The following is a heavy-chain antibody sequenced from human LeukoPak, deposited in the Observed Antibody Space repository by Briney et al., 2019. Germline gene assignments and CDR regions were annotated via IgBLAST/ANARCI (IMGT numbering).Heavy chain of an antibody. CDR2: IYYSGST. V-gene: IGHV4-30-4*01. CDR3: ARGPRYAQYFQH. Sequence: SETLSLTCTVSGGSISSGDYYWSWIRQPPGKGLEWIGYIYYSGSTYYNPSLKSRVTISVDTSKNQFSLKLSSVTAADTAVYYCARGPRYAQYFQHWGQGTLVTVSS. J-gene: IGHJ1*01. D-gene: IGHD2-2*01. CDR1: GGSISSGDYY.